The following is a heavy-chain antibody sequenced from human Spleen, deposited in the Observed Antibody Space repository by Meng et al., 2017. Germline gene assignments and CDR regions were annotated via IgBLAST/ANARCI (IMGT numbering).Heavy chain of an antibody. Sequence: ASVKVSCKASGGTFSNYAISWVRQAPGQGLEWMGWISAYNGNTNYAQKLQGRVTMTTDTSTSTAYMELRSLRSDDTAVYYCARFWSGYPRQAGWFDPWGQGTLVTVSS. D-gene: IGHD3-3*01. V-gene: IGHV1-18*01. CDR1: GGTFSNYA. J-gene: IGHJ5*02. CDR3: ARFWSGYPRQAGWFDP. CDR2: ISAYNGNT.